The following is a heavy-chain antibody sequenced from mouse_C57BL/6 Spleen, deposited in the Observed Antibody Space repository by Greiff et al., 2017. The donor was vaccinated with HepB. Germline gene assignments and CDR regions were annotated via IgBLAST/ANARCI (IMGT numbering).Heavy chain of an antibody. V-gene: IGHV1-22*01. D-gene: IGHD3-3*01. J-gene: IGHJ3*01. CDR3: SRGEKGLDWGCAY. CDR1: GYTFTDYN. Sequence: VQLQQSGPELVKPGASVKMSCKASGYTFTDYNMHWVKQSHGKSLEWIGYINPNNGGTSSNQKLKGKATLTVNKSSSTAYMALRSLTSEDSAVYYCSRGEKGLDWGCAYWGQGTLVTVSA. CDR2: INPNNGGT.